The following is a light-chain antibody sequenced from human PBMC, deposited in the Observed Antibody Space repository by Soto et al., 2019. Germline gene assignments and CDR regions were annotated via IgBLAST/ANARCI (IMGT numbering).Light chain of an antibody. Sequence: QSVLTQPPSASGSPGQSVTISCTGTSSDVGAYNYVSWYQQHAGKAPKLVIYEVTKRPSGVPDRFPGSKSANTASPTVSGLQAEDEADYYCSSFASSNTWVFGGGTKLTVL. CDR3: SSFASSNTWV. J-gene: IGLJ3*02. V-gene: IGLV2-8*01. CDR2: EVT. CDR1: SSDVGAYNY.